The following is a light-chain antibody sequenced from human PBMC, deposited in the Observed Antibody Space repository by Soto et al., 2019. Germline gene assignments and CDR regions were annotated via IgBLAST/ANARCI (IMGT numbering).Light chain of an antibody. CDR2: QVT. CDR1: GSDIATFNY. CDR3: NSYSSTSFYV. V-gene: IGLV2-14*01. Sequence: QSALSQPASMSLSPGQSITISCTGSGSDIATFNYVSWYQQYPGKAPKRLIYQVTSRASGVSHRFSGSKSGNTAALTISGLQPEDEAEYYCNSYSSTSFYVFGTGTKVTVL. J-gene: IGLJ1*01.